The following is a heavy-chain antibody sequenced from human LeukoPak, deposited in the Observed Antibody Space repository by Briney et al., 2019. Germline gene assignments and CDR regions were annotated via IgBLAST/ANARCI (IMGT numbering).Heavy chain of an antibody. D-gene: IGHD5-18*01. CDR2: IYYSGST. V-gene: IGHV4-31*03. CDR3: ARVAVQLSFGIDY. Sequence: SETLSLTCTVSGSSISSGGYYWSWIRQHPGKGLEWIGYIYYSGSTYYNPSLKSRVTISVDTSKNQFSLKLSSVTAADTAVYYCARVAVQLSFGIDYWGQGTLVTVSS. J-gene: IGHJ4*02. CDR1: GSSISSGGYY.